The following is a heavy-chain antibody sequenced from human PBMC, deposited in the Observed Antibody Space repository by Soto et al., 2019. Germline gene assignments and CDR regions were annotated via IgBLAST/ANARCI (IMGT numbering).Heavy chain of an antibody. CDR3: GRVIFDPLNSVSSCRCAFDI. CDR2: FYCTGNT. D-gene: IGHD6-19*01. CDR1: GGSISSHS. V-gene: IGHV4-39*01. J-gene: IGHJ3*02. Sequence: SETLSLTCTVSGGSISSHSWSWIRQPPGMGLEWIGSFYCTGNTLYNTQYNPSLKSRVTIYVDTSKNQFSLKLSSVTAADAAVYYCGRVIFDPLNSVSSCRCAFDIWGQGTMVTVS.